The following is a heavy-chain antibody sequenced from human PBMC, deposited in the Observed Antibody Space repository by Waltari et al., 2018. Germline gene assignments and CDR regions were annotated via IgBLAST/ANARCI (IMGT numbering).Heavy chain of an antibody. CDR2: GSAYNGNT. D-gene: IGHD3-10*01. V-gene: IGHV1-18*01. Sequence: QVQLVQSGAEVKKPGASVKVSCKASGYTFTSYGISWVRQAPGQGLEWMGWGSAYNGNTNYAQKLQGRVTMTTDTSTRTAYMELRSLRSDDTAVYYCARNPLYGSGSYYGDYWGQGTLVTVSS. J-gene: IGHJ4*02. CDR1: GYTFTSYG. CDR3: ARNPLYGSGSYYGDY.